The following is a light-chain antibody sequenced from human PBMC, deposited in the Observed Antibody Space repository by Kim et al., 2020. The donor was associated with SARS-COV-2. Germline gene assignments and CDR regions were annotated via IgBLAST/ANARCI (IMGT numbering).Light chain of an antibody. Sequence: GQSVTIPCTATSNDIGGYNSVSWFQQHPGKAPKLMIYDVRQRPSGVPDRFSGSKSGNTASLTISGLQAEDVADYYCCSYAGSYTLVFGGGTQLTVL. CDR3: CSYAGSYTLV. CDR1: SNDIGGYNS. CDR2: DVR. J-gene: IGLJ3*02. V-gene: IGLV2-11*01.